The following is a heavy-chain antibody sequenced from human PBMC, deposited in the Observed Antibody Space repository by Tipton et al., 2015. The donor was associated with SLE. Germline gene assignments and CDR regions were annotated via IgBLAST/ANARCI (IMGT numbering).Heavy chain of an antibody. CDR3: ARRTPVSRGFYSCMDV. CDR1: SYTFTSYG. Sequence: QSGPEVKKPGASVKVSCKASSYTFTSYGISWVRQAPGQGLEWMGWISGYNGNTDYAQKLQGRVTMTTDTSTSTAYMELRSLRSEDTAMYYCARRTPVSRGFYSCMDVRGQGSAVAVSS. J-gene: IGHJ6*01. CDR2: ISGYNGNT. D-gene: IGHD4-17*01. V-gene: IGHV1-18*01.